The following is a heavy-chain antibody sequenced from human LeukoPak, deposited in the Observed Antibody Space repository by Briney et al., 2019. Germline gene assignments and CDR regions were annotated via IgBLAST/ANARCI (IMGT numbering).Heavy chain of an antibody. CDR2: IQRGGNT. Sequence: PGGSLRLSCAASGFIFSSNYMSWVRQAPGKGLEWGSVIQRGGNTYYSDSVKGRFTISRDVSENTIYLQMNSLRVEDTAVYYCAKGGTDCNCPGYWGQGTLVTVSS. V-gene: IGHV3-53*01. CDR3: AKGGTDCNCPGY. CDR1: GFIFSSNY. J-gene: IGHJ4*02. D-gene: IGHD2-21*02.